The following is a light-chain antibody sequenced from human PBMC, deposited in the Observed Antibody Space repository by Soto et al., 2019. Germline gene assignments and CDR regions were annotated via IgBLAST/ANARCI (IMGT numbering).Light chain of an antibody. J-gene: IGKJ3*01. CDR1: RGINNY. CDR3: QKYNTAPPT. V-gene: IGKV1-27*01. CDR2: SAS. Sequence: IQMTQSPSSLSASVGDRVTITCRASRGINNYLAWYQQKPGQAPTLLLYSASTLQSGVSYRFSGDGSGTDFTLTISSLQPEDVATYYCQKYNTAPPTFGPGTKVDLK.